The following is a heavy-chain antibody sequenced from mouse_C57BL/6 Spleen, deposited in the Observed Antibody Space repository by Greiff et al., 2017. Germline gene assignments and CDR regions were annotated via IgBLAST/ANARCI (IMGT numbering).Heavy chain of an antibody. CDR1: GYTFTSYW. Sequence: QVQLQQSGAELVKPGASVKLSCKASGYTFTSYWMQWVKQRPGQGLEWIGEIDPSDSYTNYNQKFKGKATLTVDTSSSTAYMQLSSLTSEDSAVYYCARRTTVVGSFDYWGQGTTLTVSS. D-gene: IGHD1-1*01. J-gene: IGHJ2*01. CDR2: IDPSDSYT. CDR3: ARRTTVVGSFDY. V-gene: IGHV1-50*01.